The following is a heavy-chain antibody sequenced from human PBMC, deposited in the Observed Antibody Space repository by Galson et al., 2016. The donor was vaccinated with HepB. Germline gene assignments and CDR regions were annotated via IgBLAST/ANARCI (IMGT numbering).Heavy chain of an antibody. Sequence: SLRLSCAASGLTFGDYAMSWVRQAPGKGLEWVSGINWNGGTTSYAESVKGRFTTSRENAKKSLYLQMNSLRAEDTALYYCARDGNWNRGMDVWGQGTTVTVSS. D-gene: IGHD1-1*01. CDR1: GLTFGDYA. J-gene: IGHJ6*02. CDR2: INWNGGTT. CDR3: ARDGNWNRGMDV. V-gene: IGHV3-20*04.